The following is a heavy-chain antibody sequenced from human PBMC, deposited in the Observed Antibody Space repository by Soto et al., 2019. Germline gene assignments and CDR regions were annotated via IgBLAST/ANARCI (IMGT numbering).Heavy chain of an antibody. J-gene: IGHJ6*02. CDR1: GYSFTSYW. CDR2: IYPGDSDT. D-gene: IGHD5-18*01. V-gene: IGHV5-51*01. Sequence: LGESLKISCKGSGYSFTSYWIGWVRQMPGKGLEWMGIIYPGDSDTRYSPSFQGQVTISADKSISTAYLQWSSLKASDTAMYYCATLDTAMVIAYGMDVWGQGTTVTVSS. CDR3: ATLDTAMVIAYGMDV.